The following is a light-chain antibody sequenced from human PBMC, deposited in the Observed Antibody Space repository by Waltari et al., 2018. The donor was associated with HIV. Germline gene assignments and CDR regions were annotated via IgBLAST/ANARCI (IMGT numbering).Light chain of an antibody. V-gene: IGLV2-8*01. CDR2: EVS. Sequence: QSALTQPPSASGSPGQSVTISCTGTSSDVGGYNYVSWYQQHPGKAPKLMIYEVSKRPSGGPERFFGSKSGNTASLTVSGLQAEDEADYYCSSYAGSNNPVVFGGGTKLTVL. J-gene: IGLJ2*01. CDR3: SSYAGSNNPVV. CDR1: SSDVGGYNY.